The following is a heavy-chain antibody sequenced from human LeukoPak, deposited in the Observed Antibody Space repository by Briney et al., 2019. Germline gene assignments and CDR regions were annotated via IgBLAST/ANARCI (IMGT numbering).Heavy chain of an antibody. V-gene: IGHV4-38-2*02. CDR1: DYSINSGYY. J-gene: IGHJ3*02. CDR2: IHQNGHT. D-gene: IGHD5-12*01. Sequence: PSETLSLTCSVSDYSINSGYYWGWIRQPPGKGLEWIGSIHQNGHTYYSPSLNSRVTISVDSSKNHFSLELNSVIAADTAVYYCARQVATKGEWAFDIWGQGTLVTVSS. CDR3: ARQVATKGEWAFDI.